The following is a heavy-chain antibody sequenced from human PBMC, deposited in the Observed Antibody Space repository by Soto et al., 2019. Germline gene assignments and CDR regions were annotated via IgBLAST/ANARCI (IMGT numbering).Heavy chain of an antibody. D-gene: IGHD3-9*01. CDR2: ISGNGVNT. V-gene: IGHV3-64*01. Sequence: VQLVESGGDLVQPGGSLRLSGAASGFTFSDYYISWVRQAPGSGPEFVSSISGNGVNTYFGNSVKDRFTISRDNSQKTVYLQMGSLRAEDTAVYYCASGNSAHWFWGQGTLVTVSS. CDR1: GFTFSDYY. CDR3: ASGNSAHWF. J-gene: IGHJ4*02.